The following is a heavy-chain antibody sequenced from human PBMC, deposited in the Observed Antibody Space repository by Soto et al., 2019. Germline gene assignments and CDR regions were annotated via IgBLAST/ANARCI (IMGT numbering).Heavy chain of an antibody. CDR3: ARDIVVVPPLRRQYNWFDP. J-gene: IGHJ5*02. CDR2: ISAYNGNT. Sequence: QVQLVQSGAEVKKPGASVKVSCKASGYTFTTFGITWVRQAPGQGLEWMGWISAYNGNTNYAQKLQGRVTMTTDTSTSTAYMELRSLRSDDTAVYYCARDIVVVPPLRRQYNWFDPWGQGTLVTVSS. D-gene: IGHD2-2*01. V-gene: IGHV1-18*01. CDR1: GYTFTTFG.